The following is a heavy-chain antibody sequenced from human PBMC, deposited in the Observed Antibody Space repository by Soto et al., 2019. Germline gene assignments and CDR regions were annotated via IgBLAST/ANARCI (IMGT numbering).Heavy chain of an antibody. J-gene: IGHJ5*02. CDR2: ISGSGRSA. CDR1: GFTFSSYA. V-gene: IGHV3-23*01. Sequence: GGSLRLSCAASGFTFSSYAMSWIRQAPGKGLEWISTISGSGRSAYYADSVKGRFTISRDDSMNTLYLQMNSLRSDDTAVYYCVKDALDGRGPYYLFDPCAEGTLVTVSS. D-gene: IGHD1-26*01. CDR3: VKDALDGRGPYYLFDP.